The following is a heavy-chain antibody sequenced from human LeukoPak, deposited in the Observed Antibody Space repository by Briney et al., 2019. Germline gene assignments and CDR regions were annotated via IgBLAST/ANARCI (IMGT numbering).Heavy chain of an antibody. Sequence: SETLSLTCTISDGFINGYYWSWIRQPPGKGLEWIGYIYYSGSTNYNPSLKSRVTISVDTSKNQFSLKLSSVTAADTAVYYCARGVSYYDSSGYYNEYFQHWGQGTLVTVSS. J-gene: IGHJ1*01. CDR3: ARGVSYYDSSGYYNEYFQH. CDR1: DGFINGYY. D-gene: IGHD3-22*01. CDR2: IYYSGST. V-gene: IGHV4-59*08.